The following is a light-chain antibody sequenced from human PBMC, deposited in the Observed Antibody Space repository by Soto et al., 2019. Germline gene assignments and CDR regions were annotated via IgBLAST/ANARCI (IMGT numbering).Light chain of an antibody. V-gene: IGKV3-20*01. CDR1: QSVSSSY. J-gene: IGKJ1*01. CDR2: GTS. CDR3: RQYGSSSWA. Sequence: ESVLTQSPGTLSLSPGERATLSCRASQSVSSSYLAWYQQKPGQAPRLLIYGTSSRATAIPDRFSGSGSGTDFTLTISRLEPEDFAVYYCRQYGSSSWAFGQGTKVDIK.